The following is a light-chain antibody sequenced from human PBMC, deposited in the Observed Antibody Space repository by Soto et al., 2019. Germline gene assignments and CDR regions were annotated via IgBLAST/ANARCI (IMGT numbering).Light chain of an antibody. CDR2: DAS. CDR3: LHYKDWPRWT. J-gene: IGKJ1*01. Sequence: DIQMTQSPSTLSASVGDRVTITCRASQSISSWLAWYQQKPGKAPKLLIYDASSLESGVPSRFSGSGSGTEFTLTIDSLQSEDFAVYYCLHYKDWPRWTFGQGTKVDI. CDR1: QSISSW. V-gene: IGKV1-5*01.